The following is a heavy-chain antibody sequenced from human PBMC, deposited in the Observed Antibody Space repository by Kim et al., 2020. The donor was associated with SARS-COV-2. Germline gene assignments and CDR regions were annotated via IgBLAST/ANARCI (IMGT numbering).Heavy chain of an antibody. CDR1: GGSTSSSSYY. J-gene: IGHJ5*02. D-gene: IGHD6-6*01. Sequence: SETLSLTCTVSGGSTSSSSYYWNWIRQPAGRGLEWIGRIYSSGTINYNPSLESRVTISVDTSKTQLSLKLNSMTATDTAVYYCARGVRLEYSASSGGPIDTWGQGTPVTVSS. CDR3: ARGVRLEYSASSGGPIDT. CDR2: IYSSGTI. V-gene: IGHV4-61*02.